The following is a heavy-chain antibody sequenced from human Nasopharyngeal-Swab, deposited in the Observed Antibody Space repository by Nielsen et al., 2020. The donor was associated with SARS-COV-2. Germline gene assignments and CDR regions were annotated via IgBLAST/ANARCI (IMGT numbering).Heavy chain of an antibody. D-gene: IGHD2-15*01. CDR2: TRITGNNYAT. V-gene: IGHV3-73*01. CDR3: TRCGGGCYSGRDY. J-gene: IGHJ4*02. Sequence: SLKTPCAASGFTFSDSAIHWVRQASGEGLEWVARTRITGNNYATAYSASVKGRFIIFRDDPTNTAYLQMSSLKTEDTAVYYCTRCGGGCYSGRDYWGQGTLVTVSS. CDR1: GFTFSDSA.